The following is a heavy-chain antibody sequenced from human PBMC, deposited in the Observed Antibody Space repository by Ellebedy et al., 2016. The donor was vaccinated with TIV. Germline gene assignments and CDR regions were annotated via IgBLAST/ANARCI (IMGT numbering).Heavy chain of an antibody. Sequence: GESLKISCTASGFTFGDYAMTWIRQAPGKGLEWVGIIRSNAFGGTTEYAASVKGRFTVSRDDSKSIAYLKMNSLKTEDTAVYYCARGRLEMTTTFDYWGQGSLVTVSS. J-gene: IGHJ4*02. CDR1: GFTFGDYA. D-gene: IGHD5-24*01. V-gene: IGHV3-49*03. CDR2: IRSNAFGGTT. CDR3: ARGRLEMTTTFDY.